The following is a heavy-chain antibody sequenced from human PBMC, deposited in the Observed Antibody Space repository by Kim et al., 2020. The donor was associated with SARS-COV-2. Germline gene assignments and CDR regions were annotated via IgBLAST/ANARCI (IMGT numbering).Heavy chain of an antibody. CDR1: GFTFSSYG. CDR2: ISYDGSNK. Sequence: GGSLRLSCAASGFTFSSYGMHWVRQAPGKGLEWVAVISYDGSNKYYADSVKGRFTISRDNSKNTLYLQMNSLRAEDTAVYYCVKVLRFLEWDFDYWGQGTLVTVSS. J-gene: IGHJ4*02. D-gene: IGHD3-3*01. CDR3: VKVLRFLEWDFDY. V-gene: IGHV3-30*18.